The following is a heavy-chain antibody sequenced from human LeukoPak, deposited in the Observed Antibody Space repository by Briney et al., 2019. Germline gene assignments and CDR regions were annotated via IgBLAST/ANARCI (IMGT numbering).Heavy chain of an antibody. J-gene: IGHJ3*02. CDR3: ASRLYDSSGYYFYGAFDI. CDR2: ISGSGGST. V-gene: IGHV3-23*01. Sequence: GGSLRLSCAASGFTFSSYAMSWVRRAPGKGLEWVSAISGSGGSTYYADSVKGRFTISRDNSKDTLYLQMNSLRAEDTAVYYCASRLYDSSGYYFYGAFDIWGQGTMVTVSS. CDR1: GFTFSSYA. D-gene: IGHD3-22*01.